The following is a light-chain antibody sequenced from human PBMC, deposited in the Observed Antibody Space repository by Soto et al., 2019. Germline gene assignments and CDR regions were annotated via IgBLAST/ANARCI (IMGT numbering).Light chain of an antibody. V-gene: IGLV2-11*01. CDR1: TRDVGGYDY. Sequence: QSVLTQPRSVSGSPGQSVAISCTGTTRDVGGYDYVSWHQQHPGKAPELIIFDVSKRPSGVPDRFSGSKSGNTASLTISGLQAEDEADYFCCSYAGDFYVFGSGTKVTVL. J-gene: IGLJ1*01. CDR2: DVS. CDR3: CSYAGDFYV.